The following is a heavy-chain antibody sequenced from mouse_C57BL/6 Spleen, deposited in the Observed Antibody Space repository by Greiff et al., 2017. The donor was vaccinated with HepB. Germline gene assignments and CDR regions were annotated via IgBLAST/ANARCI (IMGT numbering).Heavy chain of an antibody. CDR2: IDPSDSYT. J-gene: IGHJ4*01. D-gene: IGHD1-1*01. Sequence: QVQLQQPGAELVMPGASVKLSCKASGYTFTSYWMHWVKQRPGQGLEWIGEIDPSDSYTNYNQKFKGKSTLTVDKSSSTAYMQLSSLTSEDSAVYYCARGLTTVVATNAMDYWGQGTSVTGSS. CDR1: GYTFTSYW. V-gene: IGHV1-69*01. CDR3: ARGLTTVVATNAMDY.